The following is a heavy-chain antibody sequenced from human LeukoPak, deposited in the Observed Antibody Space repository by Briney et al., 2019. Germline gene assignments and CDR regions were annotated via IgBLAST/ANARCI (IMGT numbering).Heavy chain of an antibody. V-gene: IGHV1-18*01. CDR1: GYSENFYG. Sequence: ASVKVSCKTSGYSENFYGITWVRQVAGQGLEWMGWISAQHGQTEYAPNSQDRVTMTTDTYTNTAYMELRSLRSDDTAVYYCARDGHRRHHYDSSGREYAFDIWGQGTMVTVSS. CDR2: ISAQHGQT. J-gene: IGHJ3*02. CDR3: ARDGHRRHHYDSSGREYAFDI. D-gene: IGHD3-22*01.